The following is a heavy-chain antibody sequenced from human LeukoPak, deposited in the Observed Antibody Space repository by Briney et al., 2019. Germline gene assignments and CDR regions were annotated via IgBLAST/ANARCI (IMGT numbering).Heavy chain of an antibody. J-gene: IGHJ4*03. V-gene: IGHV3-23*01. D-gene: IGHD2-15*01. Sequence: QPGGSLRLSCAASGFTFSSYAMSWVRQAPGKRLEWVSVITGSGGSTYYADSVKGRFTISRDNSKNTLYLQMNSLRGEDTAIYYCANGQLESCTGSRCYAFDYWGHGTLVTVFS. CDR1: GFTFSSYA. CDR3: ANGQLESCTGSRCYAFDY. CDR2: ITGSGGST.